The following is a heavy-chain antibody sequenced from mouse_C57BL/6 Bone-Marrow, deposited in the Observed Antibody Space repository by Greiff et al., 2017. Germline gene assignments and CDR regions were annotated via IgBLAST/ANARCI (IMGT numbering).Heavy chain of an antibody. D-gene: IGHD2-3*01. CDR3: ARWLLGYFDV. V-gene: IGHV1-69*01. CDR2: IAPSDSYT. Sequence: QVQLQQPGAELVMPGASVKLSCKASGYTFTSSWMHWVKQRPGQGLEWIGEIAPSDSYTNYNQKFKGKSTLTVDKSSSTAYMQLSSLTSEDSAVYYCARWLLGYFDVWGTGTTVTVSS. J-gene: IGHJ1*03. CDR1: GYTFTSSW.